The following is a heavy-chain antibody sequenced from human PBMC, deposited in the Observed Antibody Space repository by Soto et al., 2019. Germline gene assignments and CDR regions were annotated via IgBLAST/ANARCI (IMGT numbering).Heavy chain of an antibody. D-gene: IGHD4-17*01. V-gene: IGHV1-69*02. J-gene: IGHJ5*02. CDR3: ARGRPWGDYPEAFNWFDP. CDR2: IIPILGIA. Sequence: QVQLVQSGAEVKKPGSSVKVSCKASGGTFSSYTISWVRQAPGQGLEWMGRIIPILGIANYAQKFQGRVTITADKSTSPAYMELSSLRSEDTAVYYCARGRPWGDYPEAFNWFDPWGQGTLVTVSS. CDR1: GGTFSSYT.